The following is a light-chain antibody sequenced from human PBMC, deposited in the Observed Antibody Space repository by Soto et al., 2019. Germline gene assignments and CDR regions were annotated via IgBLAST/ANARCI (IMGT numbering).Light chain of an antibody. CDR1: NIGSKS. V-gene: IGLV3-21*04. CDR2: YDS. CDR3: QVWHSSSDHPGV. Sequence: SYELTQPPSVSVAPGKTARITCGGNNIGSKSVHWYQQKPGQAPVLVIYYDSDRPSGIPERFSGSNSGNTATLTISRVEAGDEADYYCQVWHSSSDHPGVFGGGTKVTVL. J-gene: IGLJ2*01.